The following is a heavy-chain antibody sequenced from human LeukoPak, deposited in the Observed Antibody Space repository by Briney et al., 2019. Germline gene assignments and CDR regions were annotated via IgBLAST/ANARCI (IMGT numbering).Heavy chain of an antibody. CDR2: IYYSGST. Sequence: SETLSLTCTISGGSISSYYWSWIRQPPGKGLEWIGYIYYSGSTNYNPSLKSRVTISVDTSKNQFSLKLSSVTAADTAVYYCARGGWYKGYFQHWGQGTLVTVSS. CDR3: ARGGWYKGYFQH. D-gene: IGHD1-1*01. V-gene: IGHV4-59*01. J-gene: IGHJ1*01. CDR1: GGSISSYY.